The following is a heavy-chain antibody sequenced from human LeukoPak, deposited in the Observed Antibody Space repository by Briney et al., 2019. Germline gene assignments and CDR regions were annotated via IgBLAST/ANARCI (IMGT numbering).Heavy chain of an antibody. V-gene: IGHV4-38-2*02. CDR3: AGDIVVVPAAPRIPI. CDR1: GYPINNAYY. CDR2: LYHPDST. D-gene: IGHD2-2*01. J-gene: IGHJ3*02. Sequence: SETLSLTCTVSGYPINNAYYWVWIRQPPGRGLEWIGSLYHPDSTYYNPSLKSRVTISVDTSKNQFSLKLSSVTAADTAVYYCAGDIVVVPAAPRIPIWGQGTMVTVSS.